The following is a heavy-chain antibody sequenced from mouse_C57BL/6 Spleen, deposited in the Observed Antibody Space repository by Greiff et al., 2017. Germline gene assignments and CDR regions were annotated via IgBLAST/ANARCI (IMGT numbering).Heavy chain of an antibody. D-gene: IGHD1-1*01. Sequence: QVQLKESGPELVKPGASVKISCKASGYAFSSSWMNWVKQRPGKGLEWIGRIYPGDGDTNYNGKFKGKATLTADKSSSTAYMQLSSLTSEDSAVYVCARDLLRRDAMDYWGQGTSVTVSS. CDR2: IYPGDGDT. CDR1: GYAFSSSW. V-gene: IGHV1-82*01. J-gene: IGHJ4*01. CDR3: ARDLLRRDAMDY.